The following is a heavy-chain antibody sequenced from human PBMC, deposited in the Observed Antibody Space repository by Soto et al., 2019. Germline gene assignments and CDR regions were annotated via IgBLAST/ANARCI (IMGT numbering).Heavy chain of an antibody. CDR3: ARDPSVFGVVNSRYFDL. V-gene: IGHV3-30-3*01. Sequence: QVQLVESGGGVVQPGRSLRLSCAASGFTFSSYGIHWVRQAPGKGLEWVALISYDGSNKYYADSVKGRFTISRDNSKNTAYLEMNSLRADETAVYYCARDPSVFGVVNSRYFDLWGRGNMVTVSS. CDR2: ISYDGSNK. CDR1: GFTFSSYG. J-gene: IGHJ2*01. D-gene: IGHD3-3*01.